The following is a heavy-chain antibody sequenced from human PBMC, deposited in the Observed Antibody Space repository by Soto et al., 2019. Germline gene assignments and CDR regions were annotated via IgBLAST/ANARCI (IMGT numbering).Heavy chain of an antibody. CDR2: IIAYNGNT. CDR3: ERTKDAYGDSNWFDP. CDR1: GYTFTSYG. V-gene: IGHV1-18*04. D-gene: IGHD4-17*01. Sequence: ASVKVSFKASGYTFTSYGISWVRQAPGQGLEWMGWIIAYNGNTNHAQKLQGRVTMTTHTSTSTAYMELRSLRSDDTAVYYCERTKDAYGDSNWFDPWGQGTLVTVSS. J-gene: IGHJ5*02.